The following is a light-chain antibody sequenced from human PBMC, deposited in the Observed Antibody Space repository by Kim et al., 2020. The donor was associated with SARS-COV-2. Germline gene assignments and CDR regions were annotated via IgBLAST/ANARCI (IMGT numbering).Light chain of an antibody. Sequence: TQMTQSPSSLSASTGDRITITCRASQGISTYLAWYQQKPGEAPNLLIYAASTLQSGVPSRFSGSGSGTDFTLTISSLQPEDFATYYCEQLNSFPRTFGGGTKVDIK. CDR1: QGISTY. CDR3: EQLNSFPRT. V-gene: IGKV1-9*01. CDR2: AAS. J-gene: IGKJ4*02.